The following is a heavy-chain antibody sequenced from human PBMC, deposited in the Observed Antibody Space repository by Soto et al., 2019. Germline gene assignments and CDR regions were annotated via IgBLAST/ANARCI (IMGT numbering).Heavy chain of an antibody. D-gene: IGHD2-2*01. Sequence: EVHLVESGGGLVKAGGSLRLSCAASGFTFSNAWMSWVRQAPGKGLEWIGRIKTNSDGGTVDYASPVKGRFTISRDDSKSMLYLDLNSLKTEDTGLYFCATVYCATTSCYAPFDYWGKGTLVTVSS. J-gene: IGHJ4*02. CDR2: IKTNSDGGTV. V-gene: IGHV3-15*01. CDR3: ATVYCATTSCYAPFDY. CDR1: GFTFSNAW.